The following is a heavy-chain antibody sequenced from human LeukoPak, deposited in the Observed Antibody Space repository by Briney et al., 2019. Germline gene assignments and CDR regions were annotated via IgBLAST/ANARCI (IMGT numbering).Heavy chain of an antibody. CDR2: IYLRDGST. CDR3: ARDQEGFDY. CDR1: GYTFTSNY. V-gene: IGHV1-46*01. J-gene: IGHJ4*02. Sequence: GASVKVSCKASGYTFTSNYIHWVRQAPGQGLEWMGMIYLRDGSTSYAQKFQGRVTVTRDTSTSTVHMELSGLRSGDTAVYYCARDQEGFDYWGQGTLVTVSS.